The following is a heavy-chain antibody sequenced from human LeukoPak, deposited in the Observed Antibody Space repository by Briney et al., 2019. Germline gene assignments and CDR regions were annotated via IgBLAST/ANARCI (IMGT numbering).Heavy chain of an antibody. Sequence: PSETLSLTCAVSGGSISSGGYSWSWTRQPPGRGLEWIGYIYHSGSTYYNPSLKSRVTISVDRSRNQFSLKLSSVTAADTAVYYCASVGSVSYYNGPRYFDYWGQGTLGTVSS. J-gene: IGHJ4*03. CDR3: ASVGSVSYYNGPRYFDY. CDR2: IYHSGST. D-gene: IGHD3-10*01. CDR1: GGSISSGGYS. V-gene: IGHV4-30-2*01.